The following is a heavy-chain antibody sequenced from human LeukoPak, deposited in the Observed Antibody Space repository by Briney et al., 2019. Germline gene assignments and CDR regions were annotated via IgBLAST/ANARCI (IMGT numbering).Heavy chain of an antibody. CDR1: GFRFSNAW. V-gene: IGHV3-15*01. CDR2: IKSRTDGGTT. Sequence: MSGGSLRLSCAASGFRFSNAWMSWVRQAPGKGLEWVGRIKSRTDGGTTDYAAPVKDRFTISRDDSKNTLYLQTNSLKTEDTAVYYCTVRQDIVVVVAATPDLDYWGQGTLVTVSS. J-gene: IGHJ4*02. CDR3: TVRQDIVVVVAATPDLDY. D-gene: IGHD2-15*01.